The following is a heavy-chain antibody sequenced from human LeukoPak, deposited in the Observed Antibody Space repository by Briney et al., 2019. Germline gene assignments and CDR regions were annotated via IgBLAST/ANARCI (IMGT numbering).Heavy chain of an antibody. CDR3: ARNNLKYDSRPHPDY. D-gene: IGHD3-22*01. V-gene: IGHV3-33*01. CDR1: GFTFSSYG. Sequence: GRSLRLSCAASGFTFSSYGMHWVRQAPGKGLEWVAVIWYDGSNKYYAGSVKGRFTISRDNSKNTLYLQMNSLRAEDTAVYYCARNNLKYDSRPHPDYWGQGTLVTVSS. J-gene: IGHJ4*02. CDR2: IWYDGSNK.